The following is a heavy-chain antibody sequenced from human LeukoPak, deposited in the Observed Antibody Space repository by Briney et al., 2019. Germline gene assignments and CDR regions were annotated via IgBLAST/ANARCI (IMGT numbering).Heavy chain of an antibody. Sequence: PGGSLRLSCATSAFPFSNYDMHWVRRAPGKGLEWVEFVQYDGNNKNYADSVKGRFTISRDNSKTTLYLEMNSLRVDDTAVYYCARTYDFGRGPPGDAFDNWGQGTLVTVPS. CDR2: VQYDGNNK. J-gene: IGHJ3*02. CDR1: AFPFSNYD. V-gene: IGHV3-30*02. CDR3: ARTYDFGRGPPGDAFDN. D-gene: IGHD3-3*01.